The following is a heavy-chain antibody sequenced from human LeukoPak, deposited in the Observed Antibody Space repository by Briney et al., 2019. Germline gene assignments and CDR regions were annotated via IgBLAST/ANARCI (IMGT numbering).Heavy chain of an antibody. Sequence: ASVNVSCKASGYTFTDYYIHWVRQAPGQGLEWMGWINPNSGGTNYAQKFHGRVTMTRDTFINTAYMELTRLRSDDTAVFYCARKPRLQSLYYMDVWGKGTMVTVSS. D-gene: IGHD5-12*01. CDR2: INPNSGGT. J-gene: IGHJ6*03. V-gene: IGHV1-2*02. CDR1: GYTFTDYY. CDR3: ARKPRLQSLYYMDV.